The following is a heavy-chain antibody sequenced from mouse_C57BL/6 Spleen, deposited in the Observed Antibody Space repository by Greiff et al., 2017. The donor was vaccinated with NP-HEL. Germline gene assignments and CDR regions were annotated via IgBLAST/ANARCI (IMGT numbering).Heavy chain of an antibody. CDR1: GFTFSDYG. CDR3: ALLFITTVVADY. J-gene: IGHJ2*01. Sequence: EVMLVESGGGLVKPGGSLKLSCAASGFTFSDYGMHWVRQAPEKGLEWVAYISSGSSTIYYADTVKGRFTISRDNAKNTLFLQMTSLRSEDTAMYYCALLFITTVVADYWGQGTTLTVSS. CDR2: ISSGSSTI. D-gene: IGHD1-1*01. V-gene: IGHV5-17*01.